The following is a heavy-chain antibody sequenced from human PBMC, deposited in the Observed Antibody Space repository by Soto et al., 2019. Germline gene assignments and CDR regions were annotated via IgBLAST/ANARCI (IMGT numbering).Heavy chain of an antibody. J-gene: IGHJ6*03. D-gene: IGHD3-10*01. Sequence: EVQLVESGGGLVQPGGSLRLSCAASGFPFSSSWMHWVRQVPGKGLVWVSRIKSDGSYTTYADSVKGRFTISRDNANNTLYLQMNSLRAEDTAVYYCASKSSGYMDVWGKGTTVTVSS. CDR3: ASKSSGYMDV. CDR2: IKSDGSYT. V-gene: IGHV3-74*01. CDR1: GFPFSSSW.